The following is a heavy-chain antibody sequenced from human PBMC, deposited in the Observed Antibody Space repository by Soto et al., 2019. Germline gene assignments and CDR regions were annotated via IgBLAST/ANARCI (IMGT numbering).Heavy chain of an antibody. Sequence: QVQLVESGGGVVQPGRSPRLSCAASGFTFNNYGVHWVRQAPGKGLEWVAVIWYDGSNKYSADSVKGRFTISRDNSKNTLYLQMNSLRAEDTAVYYCARGDVGSGILIDYWGQGTLVTVSS. D-gene: IGHD3-10*01. CDR2: IWYDGSNK. J-gene: IGHJ4*02. CDR1: GFTFNNYG. V-gene: IGHV3-33*01. CDR3: ARGDVGSGILIDY.